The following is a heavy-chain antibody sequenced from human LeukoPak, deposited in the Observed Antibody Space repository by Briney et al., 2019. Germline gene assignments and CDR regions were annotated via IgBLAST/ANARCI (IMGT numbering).Heavy chain of an antibody. V-gene: IGHV3-7*05. CDR3: AKTFTYGYDY. D-gene: IGHD5-18*01. Sequence: GGSLRLSCAVSGFTFSNYWMTWVRQAPGKGLKWVANINPGGSETYHVDSVRGRFTIFRDNAKNSLFLQMDSLRAEDTAVYYCAKTFTYGYDYLGQGTLVTVSS. CDR1: GFTFSNYW. J-gene: IGHJ4*02. CDR2: INPGGSET.